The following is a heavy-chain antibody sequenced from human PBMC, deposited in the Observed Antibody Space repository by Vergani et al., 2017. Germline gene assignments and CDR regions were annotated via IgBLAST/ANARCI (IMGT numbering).Heavy chain of an antibody. D-gene: IGHD2-2*02. CDR3: ARVYCSSTSCYMTGDY. J-gene: IGHJ4*02. V-gene: IGHV1-2*02. CDR1: GYTFTGYY. CDR2: INPNSGGT. Sequence: QVQLVQSGAEVKKPGASVKVSCKASGYTFTGYYMHWVRQAPGQGLEWMGWINPNSGGTNYAQKFQGRVTMTRDTSISTAYMELSRLRADDTAVYYCARVYCSSTSCYMTGDYWGQGTLVTVSS.